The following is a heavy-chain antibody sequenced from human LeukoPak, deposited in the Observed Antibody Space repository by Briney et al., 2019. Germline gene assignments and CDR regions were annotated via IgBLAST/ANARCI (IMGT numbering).Heavy chain of an antibody. J-gene: IGHJ4*02. V-gene: IGHV4-31*03. Sequence: KTSETLSLTCTVSGGSISSGGYYWSWIRQHPGKGLEWIGYIYYSGSTYYNPSLKSRVTISVDTSKNQFSLKLSSVTAADTAVYYCARGFYYYGSGSYYNFDYWGQGTLVTVSS. CDR2: IYYSGST. CDR3: ARGFYYYGSGSYYNFDY. D-gene: IGHD3-10*01. CDR1: GGSISSGGYY.